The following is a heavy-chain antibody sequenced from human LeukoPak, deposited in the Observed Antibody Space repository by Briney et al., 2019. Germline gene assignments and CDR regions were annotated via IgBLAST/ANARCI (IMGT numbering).Heavy chain of an antibody. Sequence: SETLSLTCTVSGASISSHYWSWIRQPPGRGLEWIGYVHYSGITSYDPSLKSRVTISVDTSKNQFSLDLNSVTTADTAVYYCARVYDYGKFDYWGPGTLITVSS. CDR3: ARVYDYGKFDY. CDR1: GASISSHY. CDR2: VHYSGIT. D-gene: IGHD4/OR15-4a*01. V-gene: IGHV4-59*11. J-gene: IGHJ4*02.